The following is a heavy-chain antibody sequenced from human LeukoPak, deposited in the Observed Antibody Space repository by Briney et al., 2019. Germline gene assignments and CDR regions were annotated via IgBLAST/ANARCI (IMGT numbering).Heavy chain of an antibody. V-gene: IGHV1-24*01. CDR2: VDPEDGET. CDR3: ATDYAFGLRFLEWPYYMDV. Sequence: ASVKVSCKVSGYTLTELSMHWVRQAPGQGLEWMGLVDPEDGETIYAEKFQGRVTITADTSTDTAYMELSSLRSEDTAVYYCATDYAFGLRFLEWPYYMDVWGKGTTVTVSS. J-gene: IGHJ6*03. D-gene: IGHD3-3*01. CDR1: GYTLTELS.